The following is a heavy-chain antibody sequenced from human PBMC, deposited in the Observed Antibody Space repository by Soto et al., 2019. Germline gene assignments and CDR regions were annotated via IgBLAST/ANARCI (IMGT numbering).Heavy chain of an antibody. D-gene: IGHD6-19*01. Sequence: GGSLRLSCAASGFTFSSYWMHWVRQAPGEGLVWVSRINSDGSTTNYADSVKGRFTISRDNSKNTLYLQMNSLRAEDTAVYYCAKGEILVAGTVYYYGMDVWGQGTTVTVSS. CDR1: GFTFSSYW. J-gene: IGHJ6*02. CDR2: INSDGSTT. CDR3: AKGEILVAGTVYYYGMDV. V-gene: IGHV3-74*01.